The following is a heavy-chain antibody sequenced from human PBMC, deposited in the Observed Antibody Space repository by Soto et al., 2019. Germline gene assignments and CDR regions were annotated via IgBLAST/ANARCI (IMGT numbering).Heavy chain of an antibody. V-gene: IGHV4-4*02. D-gene: IGHD3-22*01. CDR3: ARVSPFYYDSSGPFDY. CDR2: INHSGST. CDR1: GGSISSSNW. J-gene: IGHJ4*02. Sequence: PSETLSLTCAVSGGSISSSNWWSWVRQPPGKGLEWIGEINHSGSTNYNPSLKSRVTISVDTSKNQFSLKLSSVTTADTAVYYCARVSPFYYDSSGPFDYWGQGTLVTVSS.